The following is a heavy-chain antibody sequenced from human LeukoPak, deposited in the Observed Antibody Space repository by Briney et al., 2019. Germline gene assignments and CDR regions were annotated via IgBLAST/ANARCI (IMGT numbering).Heavy chain of an antibody. CDR3: ARVAALVPNYYMDV. CDR1: GGSISSSSYY. D-gene: IGHD2-15*01. V-gene: IGHV4-39*07. CDR2: IYYSGST. Sequence: SETLSLTCTVSGGSISSSSYYWGWIRQPPGKGLEWIGSIYYSGSTYYNPSLKSRVTISVDTSKNQFSLKLSSVTAPDTAVYYCARVAALVPNYYMDVWGKGTTVTVSS. J-gene: IGHJ6*03.